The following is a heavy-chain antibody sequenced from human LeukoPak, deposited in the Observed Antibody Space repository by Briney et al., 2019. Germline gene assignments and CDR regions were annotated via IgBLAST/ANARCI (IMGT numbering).Heavy chain of an antibody. D-gene: IGHD6-6*01. J-gene: IGHJ5*02. Sequence: ASVTVSCKTSGYTFTSYGISWVRQAPGQGLEWMGWISAYNGNTNYAQKLQGRVTMTTDTSTSTAYMELRSLRSDDTAVYYCARAGDSSSSGWFDPWGQGTLVTVSS. CDR3: ARAGDSSSSGWFDP. V-gene: IGHV1-18*01. CDR2: ISAYNGNT. CDR1: GYTFTSYG.